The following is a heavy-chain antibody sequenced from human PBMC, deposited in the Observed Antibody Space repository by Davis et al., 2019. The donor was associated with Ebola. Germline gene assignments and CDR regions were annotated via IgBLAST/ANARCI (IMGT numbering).Heavy chain of an antibody. D-gene: IGHD6-19*01. J-gene: IGHJ5*02. CDR3: ARDSGIAVAGTESLDP. V-gene: IGHV1-3*01. CDR1: GYTFTSYA. Sequence: ASVKVSCKASGYTFTSYAMHWVRQAPGQRLEWMGWINAGNGNTKYSQKFQGRVTITRDTSASTAYMELSSLRSEDTAVYYCARDSGIAVAGTESLDPWGQGTLVTVSS. CDR2: INAGNGNT.